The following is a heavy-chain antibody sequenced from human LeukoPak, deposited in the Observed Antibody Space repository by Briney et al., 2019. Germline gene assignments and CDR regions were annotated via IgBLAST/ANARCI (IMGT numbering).Heavy chain of an antibody. J-gene: IGHJ3*02. Sequence: SETLSLTCTVSGASINISYWSWIRQPAGKGLEWIGRIYTSGSTNYNPSLKSRVTMSVDTSKNQFSLKLSSVTAADTAVYYCARVGIVGATGLGAFDIWGQGTMVTVSS. V-gene: IGHV4-4*07. CDR2: IYTSGST. CDR3: ARVGIVGATGLGAFDI. CDR1: GASINISY. D-gene: IGHD1-26*01.